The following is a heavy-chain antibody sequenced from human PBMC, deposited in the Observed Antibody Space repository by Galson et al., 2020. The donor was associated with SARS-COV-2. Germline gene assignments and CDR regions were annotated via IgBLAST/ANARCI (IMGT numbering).Heavy chain of an antibody. CDR2: IYYGGDT. V-gene: IGHV4-39*07. D-gene: IGHD3-3*01. CDR1: GGSISSSLYY. J-gene: IGHJ4*02. Sequence: SETLSLTCTVSGGSISSSLYYWGWIRQPPGTGLERIGRIYYGGDTYYNSSLKSRVTISVDASKDQFSLNLSAVTAADTAMYYCARDHQIWGGYSFDYWGQGILVTVSS. CDR3: ARDHQIWGGYSFDY.